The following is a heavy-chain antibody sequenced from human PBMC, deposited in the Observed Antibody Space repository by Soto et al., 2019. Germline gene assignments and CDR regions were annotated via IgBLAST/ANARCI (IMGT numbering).Heavy chain of an antibody. D-gene: IGHD2-21*01. V-gene: IGHV3-23*01. CDR3: AKATSATCTGSICYSFDY. J-gene: IGHJ4*02. CDR2: FSGGRDTT. CDR1: GFTFSSYA. Sequence: LRRSCAASGFTFSSYAMSWVRQAPGQRLEWVATFSGGRDTTWHADSVKGRFTVSRDSSKNTLSLQMNSLRPEDTALYYCAKATSATCTGSICYSFDYWGQGTLVTVSS.